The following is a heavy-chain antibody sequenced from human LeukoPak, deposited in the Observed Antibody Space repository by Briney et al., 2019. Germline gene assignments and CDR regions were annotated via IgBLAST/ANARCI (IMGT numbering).Heavy chain of an antibody. V-gene: IGHV3-74*01. CDR2: VNTDGSST. D-gene: IGHD3-22*01. CDR1: GFTFSNYW. J-gene: IGHJ3*02. Sequence: GGSLRLSCAASGFTFSNYWMHWVRQAPGKGLVWVSRVNTDGSSTSYADSVKGRFTMSRDNAKNTLYLKMNSLRAEDTAVYYCARDSSGYYRRGSDAFDIWGQGTMVTVSS. CDR3: ARDSSGYYRRGSDAFDI.